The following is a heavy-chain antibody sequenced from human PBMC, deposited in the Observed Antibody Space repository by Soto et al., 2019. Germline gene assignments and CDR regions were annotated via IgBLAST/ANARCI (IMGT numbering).Heavy chain of an antibody. CDR1: GYTFTNYG. Sequence: SSVKVSCKASGYTFTNYGISWVRPAPGQGLEWMGCLSAYTGNTNYAQNLQGRVTMTTGTSTSTAYMELRSLRSDETAVYYCARVDVLRFLDWLIWGQGTLVTVSS. CDR2: LSAYTGNT. J-gene: IGHJ4*02. D-gene: IGHD3-3*01. V-gene: IGHV1-18*04. CDR3: ARVDVLRFLDWLI.